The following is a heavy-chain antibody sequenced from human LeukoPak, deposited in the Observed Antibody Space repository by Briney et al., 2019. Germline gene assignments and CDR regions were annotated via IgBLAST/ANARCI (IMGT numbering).Heavy chain of an antibody. V-gene: IGHV7-4-1*02. CDR3: ARFVTYGLDV. CDR1: GYTFTNYA. J-gene: IGHJ6*02. Sequence: ASVKVSCKASGYTFTNYAMHWVRQAPGQGLEWMGWINTNTGNPTYAQGFTGRFVFSLDTSVSTLYLQISSLEAEDTAVYYCARFVTYGLDVWGQGTTVTVSS. D-gene: IGHD2/OR15-2a*01. CDR2: INTNTGNP.